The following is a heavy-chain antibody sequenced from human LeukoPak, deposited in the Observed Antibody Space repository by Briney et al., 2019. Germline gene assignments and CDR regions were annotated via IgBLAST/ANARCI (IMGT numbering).Heavy chain of an antibody. CDR2: LYYSGST. D-gene: IGHD3-10*01. CDR1: GGSISGYY. CDR3: ARDEDSAYGSGSYLS. Sequence: SETLSLTCTVSGGSISGYYWSWIRQPPGKGLEWIGYLYYSGSTDYNPSLKSRVTISVDTSKNQFSLKLSSVTAADTAVYYCARDEDSAYGSGSYLSWGQGTLVTVSS. V-gene: IGHV4-59*01. J-gene: IGHJ5*02.